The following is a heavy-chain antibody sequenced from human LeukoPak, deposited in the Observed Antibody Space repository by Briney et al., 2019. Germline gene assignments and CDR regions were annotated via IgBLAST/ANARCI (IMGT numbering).Heavy chain of an antibody. V-gene: IGHV3-23*01. Sequence: GGSLRLSCAASGLTGSHNYVSWVRQAPGKGLEWVSAISGSGGSTYYADSVKGRFTISRDNSKNTLYLQMNSLRAEDTAVYYCAKTRPLDGSSWSHGDYWGQGTLVTVSS. D-gene: IGHD6-13*01. CDR2: ISGSGGST. CDR3: AKTRPLDGSSWSHGDY. CDR1: GLTGSHNY. J-gene: IGHJ4*02.